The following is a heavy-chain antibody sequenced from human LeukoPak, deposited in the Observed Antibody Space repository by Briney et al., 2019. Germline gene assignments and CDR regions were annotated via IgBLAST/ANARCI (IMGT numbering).Heavy chain of an antibody. D-gene: IGHD2-15*01. Sequence: GGSLRLSCAASGFTFSSYAMSWVRQAPGKGLEWVSSINGAGGTIYYADSVRGRFTISRDNSKNTLYLQMNSLRAEDTAVYYCAWPSLIRYCSGDSCYSHWGQGTLVTVSS. V-gene: IGHV3-23*01. CDR3: AWPSLIRYCSGDSCYSH. CDR1: GFTFSSYA. CDR2: INGAGGTI. J-gene: IGHJ4*02.